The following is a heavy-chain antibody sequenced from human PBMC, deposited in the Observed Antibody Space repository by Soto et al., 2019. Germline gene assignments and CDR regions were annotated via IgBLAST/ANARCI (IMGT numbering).Heavy chain of an antibody. D-gene: IGHD1-1*01. V-gene: IGHV1-3*01. J-gene: IGHJ5*01. Sequence: QVQLVQAGPELKKPGASVKSSCETTGYRFSTSGIYWLRQAPGQSLEWMGWISAAAGDTKYSQRFQGRVTLTSDTSASTDYMELSSLTSKDTSIYYGERDYQRVQTPSTGWFDSWGQGTVVTVSS. CDR1: GYRFSTSG. CDR3: ERDYQRVQTPSTGWFDS. CDR2: ISAAAGDT.